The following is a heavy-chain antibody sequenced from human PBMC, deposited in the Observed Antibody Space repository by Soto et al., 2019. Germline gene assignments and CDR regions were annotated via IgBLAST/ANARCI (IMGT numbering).Heavy chain of an antibody. CDR2: INPNSGGT. CDR3: ARDLMYFVDTALDFSFDP. J-gene: IGHJ5*02. Sequence: ASVKVSFKASGYTFTGYYMHWVRQAPGQGLEWMGWINPNSGGTNYAQKFQGRVTMTRDTSISTAYMELSRLRSDDTAVYYCARDLMYFVDTALDFSFDPWGQGTLVTVSS. CDR1: GYTFTGYY. V-gene: IGHV1-2*02. D-gene: IGHD5-18*01.